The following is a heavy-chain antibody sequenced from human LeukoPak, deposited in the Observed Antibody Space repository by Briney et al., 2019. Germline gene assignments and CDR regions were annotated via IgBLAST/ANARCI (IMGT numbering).Heavy chain of an antibody. V-gene: IGHV4-34*01. D-gene: IGHD6-13*01. CDR2: INHSGST. CDR1: GGSFSGYY. Sequence: PSETLSLTCAVYGGSFSGYYWSWIRQPPGKGLEWIGEINHSGSTYYNPSLKSRVTISVDTSKNQFSLKLSSVTAADTAVYYCARDYSSSCYYFDYWGQGTLVTVSS. J-gene: IGHJ4*02. CDR3: ARDYSSSCYYFDY.